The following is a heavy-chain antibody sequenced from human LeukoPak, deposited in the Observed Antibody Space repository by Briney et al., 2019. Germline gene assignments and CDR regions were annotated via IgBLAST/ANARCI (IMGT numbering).Heavy chain of an antibody. D-gene: IGHD2-8*01. V-gene: IGHV3-23*01. Sequence: GGSLRLSCAASGFTFSSYAMSWVRQAPGKGLEWVSAISGSGGSTYYADSVKGRFTISRDNSKNTLYLQMNSLRAEDTAVYYCAKEGGAHCTNGVCHPNWFDPWGQGTLVTVSS. CDR2: ISGSGGST. J-gene: IGHJ5*02. CDR3: AKEGGAHCTNGVCHPNWFDP. CDR1: GFTFSSYA.